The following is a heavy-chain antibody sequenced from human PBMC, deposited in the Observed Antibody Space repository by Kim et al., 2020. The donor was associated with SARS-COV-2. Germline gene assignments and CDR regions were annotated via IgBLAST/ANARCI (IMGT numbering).Heavy chain of an antibody. V-gene: IGHV3-23*01. CDR3: VPQGLDY. CDR2: VGGSGVRT. J-gene: IGHJ4*02. Sequence: GGSLRLSCAASGFTFSSYAMNWVRQAPGKGLEWVSAVGGSGVRTYYADSVKGRFTISRDNSKNTFYLQMNSLRAEDTAVYYCVPQGLDYWGQGTLVAVSS. CDR1: GFTFSSYA.